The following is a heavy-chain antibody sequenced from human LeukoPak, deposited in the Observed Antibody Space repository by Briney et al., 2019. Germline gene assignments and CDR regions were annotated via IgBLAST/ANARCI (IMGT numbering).Heavy chain of an antibody. D-gene: IGHD2-2*01. CDR2: IYHSGST. CDR3: ARYVGYCSSTSCYCDY. J-gene: IGHJ4*02. V-gene: IGHV4-30-2*01. CDR1: GGSISSGGYY. Sequence: PSETLSLTCTVSGGSISSGGYYWSWIRQPPGKGLEWIGYIYHSGSTYYNPSLKSRVTISVDRSKNQFSLKLSSVTAADTAVYYCARYVGYCSSTSCYCDYWGQGTLVTVSS.